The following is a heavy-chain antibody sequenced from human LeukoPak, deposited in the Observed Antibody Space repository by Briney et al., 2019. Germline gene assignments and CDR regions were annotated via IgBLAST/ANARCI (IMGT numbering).Heavy chain of an antibody. CDR1: GFTFSSYA. CDR3: ARDMVVTASDAFDI. V-gene: IGHV3-23*01. Sequence: PGGSLRLSCAASGFTFSSYAMSWVRQAPGKGLEWVSATSGSGGSTYYADSVKGRFTISRDNAKNSLYLQMNSLRAEDTAVYYCARDMVVTASDAFDIWGQGTMVTVSS. D-gene: IGHD2-21*02. CDR2: TSGSGGST. J-gene: IGHJ3*02.